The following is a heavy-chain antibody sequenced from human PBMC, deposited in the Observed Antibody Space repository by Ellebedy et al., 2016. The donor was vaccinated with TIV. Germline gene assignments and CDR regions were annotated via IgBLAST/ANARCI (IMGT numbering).Heavy chain of an antibody. V-gene: IGHV1-18*01. CDR2: ISTYNGNT. Sequence: ASVKVSCXASGYTFTKYGITWVRQAPGQGLEWMGWISTYNGNTYYAQRLQGRVTMTTDTSTSTVSMELRSLTSDDTAVYYCARDLESGRYIPIDYWGQGTLVTVSS. J-gene: IGHJ4*02. CDR1: GYTFTKYG. CDR3: ARDLESGRYIPIDY. D-gene: IGHD6-19*01.